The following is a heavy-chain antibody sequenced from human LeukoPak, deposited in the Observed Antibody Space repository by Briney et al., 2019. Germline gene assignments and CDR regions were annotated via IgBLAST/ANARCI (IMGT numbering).Heavy chain of an antibody. CDR3: ATRRDYQAYDH. Sequence: SETLSLTCTVSGVSIRSGGYYRSWIRQHPGKGLEWLGCIQDSRSTYYNPSLKSRLTISADTSQSQFSLRLNFVTAADTAIYYCATRRDYQAYDHWGQGTLVTVSS. CDR1: GVSIRSGGYY. CDR2: IQDSRST. V-gene: IGHV4-31*03. J-gene: IGHJ4*02. D-gene: IGHD3-16*01.